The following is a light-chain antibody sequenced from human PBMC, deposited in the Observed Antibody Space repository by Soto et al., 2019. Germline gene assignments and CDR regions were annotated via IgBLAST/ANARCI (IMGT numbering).Light chain of an antibody. CDR1: QSVNSY. CDR2: GAS. Sequence: EIVLTQSPATLSLSPGERATLSCRVSQSVNSYLAWYQHKPGQAPRLLIYGASNRATGIPARFSGSGSGTDFTLTISSLEPEDFAVYYCQQRSNWPPLTFGQGTRLEIK. CDR3: QQRSNWPPLT. V-gene: IGKV3-11*01. J-gene: IGKJ5*01.